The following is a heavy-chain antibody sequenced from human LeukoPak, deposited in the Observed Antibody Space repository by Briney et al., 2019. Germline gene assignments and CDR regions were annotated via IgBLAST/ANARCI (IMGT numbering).Heavy chain of an antibody. CDR1: GYTFTSYY. CDR2: INPNSGGT. V-gene: IGHV1-2*02. J-gene: IGHJ4*02. Sequence: ASVKVSCKASGYTFTSYYMHWARQAPGQGLEWMGWINPNSGGTNYAQKFQGRVTMTRDTSISTAYMELSRLRSDDTAVYYCARYDFWSGYSYFDYWGQGTLVTVSS. D-gene: IGHD3-3*01. CDR3: ARYDFWSGYSYFDY.